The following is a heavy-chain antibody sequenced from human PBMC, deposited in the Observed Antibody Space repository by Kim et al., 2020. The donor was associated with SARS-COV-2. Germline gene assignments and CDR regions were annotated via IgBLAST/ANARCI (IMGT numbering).Heavy chain of an antibody. J-gene: IGHJ6*04. D-gene: IGHD6-13*01. V-gene: IGHV3-21*01. CDR1: GFTFSDYS. Sequence: GGSLRLSCAASGFTFSDYSMNWVRQAPGKGLEWVSSISSSSSYIYYADSVKGRFTISRDNAKNSLYLQMNSLRAEDTAVYYCARARTSSSWFSMNYYYYGMDVWGKGTTDAVYS. CDR2: ISSSSSYI. CDR3: ARARTSSSWFSMNYYYYGMDV.